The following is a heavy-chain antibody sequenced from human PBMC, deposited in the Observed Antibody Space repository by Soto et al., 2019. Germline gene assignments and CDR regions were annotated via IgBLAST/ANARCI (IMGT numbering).Heavy chain of an antibody. D-gene: IGHD7-27*01. Sequence: GGSLRLSCAASGFTFSNAWMSWVRQAPGKGLEWVGRIKSKTDGGTTDYAAPVKGRFTISRDDSKNTLYLQMNSLKTEDTAVYYSTTMETHWGLIRWGQGTLVTVSS. CDR1: GFTFSNAW. CDR3: TTMETHWGLIR. V-gene: IGHV3-15*01. J-gene: IGHJ4*02. CDR2: IKSKTDGGTT.